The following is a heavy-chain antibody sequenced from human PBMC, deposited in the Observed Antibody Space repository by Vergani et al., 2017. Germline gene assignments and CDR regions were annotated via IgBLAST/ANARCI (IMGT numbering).Heavy chain of an antibody. J-gene: IGHJ4*02. CDR1: GGSFSGYY. D-gene: IGHD3-10*01. V-gene: IGHV4-34*01. CDR2: INHSGST. CDR3: ARDGAHGFGESYFDY. Sequence: QVQLQQWGAGLLKPSETLSLTCAVYGGSFSGYYWSWIRQPPGKGLEWIGEINHSGSTNYNPSLKSRVTISVDTSKNQFSLKLSSVTAADTAVYYCARDGAHGFGESYFDYWGQGTLVTVSS.